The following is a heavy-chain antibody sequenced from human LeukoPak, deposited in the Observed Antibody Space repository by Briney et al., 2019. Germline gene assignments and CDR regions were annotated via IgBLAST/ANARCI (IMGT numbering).Heavy chain of an antibody. Sequence: GGSLRLSCAASGFTFSSYAIHWVRQAPGKGLEWVAVISYDGSNKYYADSVKGRFTISRDNSKNTLYLQMNSLRAEDTAVYYCARGGRDGYTPFHWGQETLVTVSS. D-gene: IGHD5-24*01. CDR1: GFTFSSYA. J-gene: IGHJ4*02. CDR2: ISYDGSNK. V-gene: IGHV3-30*04. CDR3: ARGGRDGYTPFH.